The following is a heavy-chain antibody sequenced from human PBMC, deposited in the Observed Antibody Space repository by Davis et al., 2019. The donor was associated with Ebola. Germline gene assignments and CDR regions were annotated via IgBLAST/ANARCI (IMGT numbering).Heavy chain of an antibody. CDR3: ARTYSSNWQNWFDP. D-gene: IGHD6-13*01. CDR1: GGTFSSYA. CDR2: LIPILGIA. J-gene: IGHJ5*02. V-gene: IGHV1-69*10. Sequence: SVKVSCKASGGTFSSYAISWVRQAPGQGLEWMGWLIPILGIANYAQKFQGRVTITADKSTSTAYMELSSLRSEDTAVYYCARTYSSNWQNWFDPWGQGTLVTVSS.